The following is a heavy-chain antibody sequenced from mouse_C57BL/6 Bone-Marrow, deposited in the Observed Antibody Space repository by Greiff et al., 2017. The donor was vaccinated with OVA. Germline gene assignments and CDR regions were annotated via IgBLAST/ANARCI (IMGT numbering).Heavy chain of an antibody. V-gene: IGHV5-6*01. CDR2: IRSGGSYT. D-gene: IGHD1-1*01. Sequence: VQLKESGGDLVKPGGSLKLSCAASGFTFSSYGMSWVRQTPDKRLEWVATIRSGGSYTYYPDSVKGRFTIPRENAKNTLYQQMSRLKAEDTAMYYCARQGYDGSFPFAYWGQGTLVTVSA. CDR1: GFTFSSYG. J-gene: IGHJ3*01. CDR3: ARQGYDGSFPFAY.